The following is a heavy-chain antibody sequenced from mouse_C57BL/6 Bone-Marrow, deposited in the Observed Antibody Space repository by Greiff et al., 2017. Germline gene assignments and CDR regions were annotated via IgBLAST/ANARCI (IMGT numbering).Heavy chain of an antibody. Sequence: VQLQASGAELVKPGASVKMSCKASGYTFTTYPIEWMKQNHGKSLEWIGNFNPYNDDTKYNEKFKGKATLTVEKSSSTVYLKLSRLTSDDSAVYYCAREDYDYGYFDYWGQGTTLTVSA. V-gene: IGHV1-47*01. CDR3: AREDYDYGYFDY. CDR2: FNPYNDDT. CDR1: GYTFTTYP. J-gene: IGHJ2*01. D-gene: IGHD2-4*01.